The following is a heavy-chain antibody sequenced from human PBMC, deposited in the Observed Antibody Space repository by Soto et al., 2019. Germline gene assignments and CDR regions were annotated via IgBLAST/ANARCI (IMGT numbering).Heavy chain of an antibody. D-gene: IGHD3-3*01. CDR3: AREGPSITIFGVVISTPGYWFDP. CDR1: GGSFSGYY. J-gene: IGHJ5*02. CDR2: INHSGST. V-gene: IGHV4-34*01. Sequence: SETLSLTCAVYGGSFSGYYWSWIRQPPGKGLEWIGEINHSGSTNYNPSLKSRVTISVDTSKNQFSLKLSSVTAADTAVYYCAREGPSITIFGVVISTPGYWFDPWGQGTLVTVSS.